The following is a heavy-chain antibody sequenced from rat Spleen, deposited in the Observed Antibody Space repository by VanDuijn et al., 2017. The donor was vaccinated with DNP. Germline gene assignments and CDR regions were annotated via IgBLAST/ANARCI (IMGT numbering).Heavy chain of an antibody. J-gene: IGHJ1*01. Sequence: EVQLQESGPGLVRPSQSLSLTCSVTAYSITTNYWAWIRKFPGNKMEWMGYISYSGSTNYNPSLKSRISITRDTSKNQFFLQLNSVTTEDTATYYCARYSGYYWYLDFWGPGTMVTVSS. CDR3: ARYSGYYWYLDF. CDR1: AYSITTNY. D-gene: IGHD1-1*01. CDR2: ISYSGST. V-gene: IGHV3-1*01.